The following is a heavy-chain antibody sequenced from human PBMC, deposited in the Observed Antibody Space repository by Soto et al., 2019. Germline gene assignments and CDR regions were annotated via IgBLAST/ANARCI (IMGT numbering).Heavy chain of an antibody. J-gene: IGHJ4*02. V-gene: IGHV1-69*02. D-gene: IGHD2-2*01. CDR3: ARSRDYASFDY. Sequence: SVKVSCKASGYTFTSSLISWVRQAPGQGLEWMGRIIPILGIANYAQKFQGRVTITADKSTSTAYMELSSLRSEDTAVYYCARSRDYASFDYWGQGTLVTVSS. CDR2: IIPILGIA. CDR1: GYTFTSSL.